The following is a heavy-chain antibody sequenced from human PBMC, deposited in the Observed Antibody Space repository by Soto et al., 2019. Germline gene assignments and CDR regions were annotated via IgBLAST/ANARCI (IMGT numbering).Heavy chain of an antibody. D-gene: IGHD3-9*01. Sequence: EVQLLESGGGLVQPGGSLRLSCVASGFTFKNYDMRWVRQAPGKGLEWVSGISGSGAITYYADSVRGRFTISRDNSKNTLYIQRNNLRAEDTVIYYCAKDVQFSTYYGAAGHYNYWCQGTLVSDSS. CDR3: AKDVQFSTYYGAAGHYNY. CDR2: ISGSGAIT. CDR1: GFTFKNYD. J-gene: IGHJ4*02. V-gene: IGHV3-23*01.